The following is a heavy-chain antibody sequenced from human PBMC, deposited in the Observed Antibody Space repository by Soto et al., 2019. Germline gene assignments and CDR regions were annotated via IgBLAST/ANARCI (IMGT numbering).Heavy chain of an antibody. CDR1: GGSISSSSHY. Sequence: LSLTCTVSGGSISSSSHYWGWIRQPPGKGLEWIGSIYYSGSTYYNPSLKSRVTISVDTSKNQFSLKLSSVTAADTAVYYCAREERDNWHDLYYYYGMDIWGQGTTVTVSS. J-gene: IGHJ6*02. CDR3: AREERDNWHDLYYYYGMDI. CDR2: IYYSGST. D-gene: IGHD1-1*01. V-gene: IGHV4-39*02.